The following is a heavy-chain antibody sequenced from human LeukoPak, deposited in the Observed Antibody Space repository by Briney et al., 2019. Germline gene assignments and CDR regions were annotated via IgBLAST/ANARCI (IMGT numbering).Heavy chain of an antibody. CDR2: ISGSGGST. CDR1: GFTFSSYA. V-gene: IGHV3-23*01. CDR3: ARGQGYSSSWYYY. D-gene: IGHD6-13*01. J-gene: IGHJ4*02. Sequence: GGSLRLSCAASGFTFSSYAMSWVRQAPGKGLEWVSAISGSGGSTYYADSVKGRFTISRDNAKNSLYLQMNSLRAEDTALYYCARGQGYSSSWYYYWGQGTLVTVSS.